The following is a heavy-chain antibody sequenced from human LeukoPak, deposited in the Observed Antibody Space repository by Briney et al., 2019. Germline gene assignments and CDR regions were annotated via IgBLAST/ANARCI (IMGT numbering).Heavy chain of an antibody. CDR1: GFTFSSYW. V-gene: IGHV3-74*01. D-gene: IGHD3-10*01. J-gene: IGHJ4*02. Sequence: PGGSLRLSCAASGFTFSSYWMHWVRQAPGKGLVWVSRINSDGSSTSYADSVKGRFTISRDNAKNTLYLQMNSLRAEDTAVYYCARDPSAVVRGDVIDYWGQGTLVTVSS. CDR2: INSDGSST. CDR3: ARDPSAVVRGDVIDY.